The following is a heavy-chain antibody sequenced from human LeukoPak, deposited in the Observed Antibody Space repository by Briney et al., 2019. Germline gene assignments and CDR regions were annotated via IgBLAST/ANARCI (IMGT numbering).Heavy chain of an antibody. Sequence: PGGSLRLSCAASGFTFDDYGMSWVRQAPGKGLEWVSGINWNGGSTGYADSVKGRFTISRDNAKNSLYLQMNSLRAEDTALYYCARLYYDSSGPGSSDYWGQGTLVTVSS. J-gene: IGHJ4*02. CDR1: GFTFDDYG. V-gene: IGHV3-20*04. CDR3: ARLYYDSSGPGSSDY. CDR2: INWNGGST. D-gene: IGHD3-22*01.